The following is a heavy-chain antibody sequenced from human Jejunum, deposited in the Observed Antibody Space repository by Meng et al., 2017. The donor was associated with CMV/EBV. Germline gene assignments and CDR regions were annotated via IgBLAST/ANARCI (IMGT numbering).Heavy chain of an antibody. CDR3: ARGLYDSSWSTFDY. CDR2: AYYRSKWFY. CDR1: GDSVSSKSAA. Sequence: QGQLQQSGPGLVKPSQTLSLICAISGDSVSSKSAAWNWIRQSPSRGLEWLGRAYYRSKWFYDYALSVKSRTNINPDTSKNRFSLQLNSVTPEDTAVYYCARGLYDSSWSTFDYWGQGTLVTVSS. D-gene: IGHD6-13*01. V-gene: IGHV6-1*01. J-gene: IGHJ4*02.